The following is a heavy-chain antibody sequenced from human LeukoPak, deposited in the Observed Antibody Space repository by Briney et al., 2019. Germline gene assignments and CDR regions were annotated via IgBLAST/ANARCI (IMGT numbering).Heavy chain of an antibody. J-gene: IGHJ4*02. CDR3: AKVCDDIRVVVHAPLDY. V-gene: IGHV3-23*01. D-gene: IGHD2-15*01. CDR1: GFTFSNYG. Sequence: GGSLRLSCAASGFTFSNYGMRWVRQASGKGLEWVSAISGSGGSTYYADSVKGRFTISRDNSNNTLYLQMNSLRAEDTAVYYCAKVCDDIRVVVHAPLDYWGQGTLVTVSS. CDR2: ISGSGGST.